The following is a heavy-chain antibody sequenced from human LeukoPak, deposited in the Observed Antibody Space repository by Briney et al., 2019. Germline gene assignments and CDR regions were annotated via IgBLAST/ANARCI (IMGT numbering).Heavy chain of an antibody. CDR3: ARDRDGYNTYDY. CDR2: IIPIFGIA. V-gene: IGHV1-69*04. J-gene: IGHJ4*02. D-gene: IGHD5-24*01. CDR1: GGTFSSYA. Sequence: ASVKVSCKASGGTFSSYAISWVRQAPGQGLEWMGRIIPIFGIANYAQKFQGRVTITADKPTSTAYMELSSLRSEDTAVYYCARDRDGYNTYDYWGQGTLVTVSS.